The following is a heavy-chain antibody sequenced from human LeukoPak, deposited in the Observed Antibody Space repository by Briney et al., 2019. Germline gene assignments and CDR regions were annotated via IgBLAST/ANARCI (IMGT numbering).Heavy chain of an antibody. J-gene: IGHJ4*02. D-gene: IGHD2/OR15-2a*01. CDR2: MNQDESQK. CDR1: GVTFSDFW. CDR3: ASFEYKYSF. V-gene: IGHV3-7*01. Sequence: PGGSLRLSCEASGVTFSDFWMTWVRQAPGKGLVWVATMNQDESQKYYVDSVKGRFTISRDNAKNALFLQMNSLRGEDTAIYYCASFEYKYSFGGQGTLVTVSS.